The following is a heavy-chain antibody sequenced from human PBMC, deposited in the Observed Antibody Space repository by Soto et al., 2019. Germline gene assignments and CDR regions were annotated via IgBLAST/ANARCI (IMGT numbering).Heavy chain of an antibody. CDR3: ARDRGIRDV. Sequence: QVQLVQSGSEVKKPGASVKVSCKASGYTFTSYYIHWVRQAPGQGLEWMGWINPDSGVTYYAHRFQDRVTMTRDTSISTAYMELSRLTSDDTASYYCARDRGIRDVWGQWTTVIVSS. CDR1: GYTFTSYY. CDR2: INPDSGVT. V-gene: IGHV1-2*02. J-gene: IGHJ6*02. D-gene: IGHD2-21*01.